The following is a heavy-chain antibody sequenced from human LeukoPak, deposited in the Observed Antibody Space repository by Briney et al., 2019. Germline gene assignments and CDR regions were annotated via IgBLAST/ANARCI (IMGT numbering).Heavy chain of an antibody. Sequence: SQTLSLTCAVSGGSISSGGYSWSWIRQPPGKGLEWIGYIYHSGSTYYNPSLKSRVTISVDRSKNQFSLKLSSVTAPDTAVYYLARAPALYGMDVWGQGTTVTVSS. CDR3: ARAPALYGMDV. CDR2: IYHSGST. J-gene: IGHJ6*02. CDR1: GGSISSGGYS. V-gene: IGHV4-30-2*01.